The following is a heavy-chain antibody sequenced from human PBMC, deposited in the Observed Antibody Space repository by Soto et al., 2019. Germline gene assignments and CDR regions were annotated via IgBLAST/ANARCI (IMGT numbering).Heavy chain of an antibody. Sequence: EVQLLESGGGLVQPGGSLRLSCAVSGFTFSSYAMSWVRQAPGKGLEWVSAISGIGDSTYFADSVKGRFTISSDNSKNTLYLQMNSLRAEDTAVYYCASGYSFGPFDPWGQGTLVTVSS. CDR1: GFTFSSYA. J-gene: IGHJ5*02. V-gene: IGHV3-23*01. D-gene: IGHD5-18*01. CDR2: ISGIGDST. CDR3: ASGYSFGPFDP.